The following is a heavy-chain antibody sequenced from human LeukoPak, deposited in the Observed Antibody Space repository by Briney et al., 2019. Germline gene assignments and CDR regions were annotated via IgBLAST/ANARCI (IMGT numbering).Heavy chain of an antibody. V-gene: IGHV3-23*01. Sequence: GGSLRLSCAASGFTFDSYAMNWVRQAPGKGLEWVSAISGSSGSTYYADSVKGRFTISRDNSKNTLFLQMNSLRAEDTAVYYCAKATVTFGGVITYFDYWGQGTLVTVSS. D-gene: IGHD3-16*02. J-gene: IGHJ4*02. CDR2: ISGSSGST. CDR1: GFTFDSYA. CDR3: AKATVTFGGVITYFDY.